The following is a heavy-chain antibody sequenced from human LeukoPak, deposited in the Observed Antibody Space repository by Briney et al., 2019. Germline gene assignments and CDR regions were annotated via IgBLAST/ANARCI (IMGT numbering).Heavy chain of an antibody. CDR1: GGSISSYY. J-gene: IGHJ6*02. D-gene: IGHD6-13*01. Sequence: PSETLSLTCTVSGGSISSYYWSWIRQPPGKGLEWIGYIYYSGSTNYNPSLKSRVTISVDTSKNQFSLKLSSVTAADTAVYYCARHYSSSWYGNYYYYYGMDVWGQGTTVTVSS. V-gene: IGHV4-59*08. CDR2: IYYSGST. CDR3: ARHYSSSWYGNYYYYYGMDV.